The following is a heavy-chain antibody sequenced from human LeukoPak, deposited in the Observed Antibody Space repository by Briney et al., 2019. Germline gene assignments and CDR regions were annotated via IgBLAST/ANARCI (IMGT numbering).Heavy chain of an antibody. CDR3: ARDLDSGSYFSPGFDY. V-gene: IGHV3-23*01. Sequence: PGGTLRLSCAASGFTFSSYGMSWVRQAPGKGLEWVSAISGSGGSTYYADSVKGRFTISRDNAKNSLYLQTNSLRAEDTAVYYCARDLDSGSYFSPGFDYWGQGTLVTVSS. J-gene: IGHJ4*02. D-gene: IGHD1-26*01. CDR2: ISGSGGST. CDR1: GFTFSSYG.